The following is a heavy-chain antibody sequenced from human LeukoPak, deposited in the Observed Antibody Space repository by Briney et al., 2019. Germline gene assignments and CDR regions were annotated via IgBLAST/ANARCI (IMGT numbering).Heavy chain of an antibody. CDR2: IYYSGST. D-gene: IGHD3-22*01. V-gene: IGHV4-59*08. J-gene: IGHJ4*02. Sequence: PSETLSLTCTVSGGSISSYYWSWIRQPPGKGLAWIGYIYYSGSTNYNPSLKSRVTISIDTAKNQFSLNLTSVTAADTAVYYCASSYYYDSSGRIYFDYWGQGTLVTVSS. CDR1: GGSISSYY. CDR3: ASSYYYDSSGRIYFDY.